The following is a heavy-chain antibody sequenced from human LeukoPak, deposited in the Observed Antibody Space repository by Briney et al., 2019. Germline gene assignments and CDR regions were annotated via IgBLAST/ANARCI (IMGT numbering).Heavy chain of an antibody. J-gene: IGHJ3*02. CDR1: GGSISSYY. V-gene: IGHV4-59*08. CDR3: ARRPARLAYCGGDCYSNAFDI. CDR2: IYYSGST. D-gene: IGHD2-21*02. Sequence: PSETLSLTCAIYGGSISSYYWSWIRQPPGKGLEWIGYIYYSGSTNYNPSLKSRVTISVDTSKNQFSLKLSSVTAADTAVYYCARRPARLAYCGGDCYSNAFDIWGQGTMVTVSS.